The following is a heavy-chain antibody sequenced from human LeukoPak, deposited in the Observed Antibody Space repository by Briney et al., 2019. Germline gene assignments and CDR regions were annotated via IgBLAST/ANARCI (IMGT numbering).Heavy chain of an antibody. Sequence: GGSLRLSCAASGFTFSSYAMSWVRQAPGKGLEWVSAISGSGGSTYYADSVKGRFTISRDNSKNTLYLQMNSLRAEDTAVYYCAKDFLAYCGGDCYFFDYWGQGTLATVSS. V-gene: IGHV3-23*01. D-gene: IGHD2-21*02. J-gene: IGHJ4*02. CDR1: GFTFSSYA. CDR3: AKDFLAYCGGDCYFFDY. CDR2: ISGSGGST.